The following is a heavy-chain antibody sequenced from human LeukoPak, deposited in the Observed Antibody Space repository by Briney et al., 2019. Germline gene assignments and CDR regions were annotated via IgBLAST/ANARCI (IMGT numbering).Heavy chain of an antibody. CDR3: ARDLFTLYY. J-gene: IGHJ4*02. CDR1: GFTFSSFA. V-gene: IGHV3-30*04. Sequence: GGSLRLSSAASGFTFSSFAMRWVRQAPGKGLEWVAVISYDGRNKYYADSVEGRFTISRDNSKNTLYLQMNSLRAEDTAVYYCARDLFTLYYWGQGTLVTVSS. CDR2: ISYDGRNK. D-gene: IGHD3-10*02.